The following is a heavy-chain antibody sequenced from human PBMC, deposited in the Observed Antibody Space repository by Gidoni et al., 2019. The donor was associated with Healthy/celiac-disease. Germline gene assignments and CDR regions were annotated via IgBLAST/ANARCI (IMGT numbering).Heavy chain of an antibody. CDR2: ISGSGGSK. V-gene: IGHV3-23*01. J-gene: IGHJ4*02. CDR1: GFTFSSYA. CDR3: AKDPRFVAVVAATGVRDY. Sequence: EVQLLESGGGLVQPGGSLRLSCAASGFTFSSYAMSWVRQVPGKGLEWVSAISGSGGSKYYADSVKGRFTISRDNSKNTLYLQMNSLRAEDTAVYYCAKDPRFVAVVAATGVRDYWGQGTLVTVSS. D-gene: IGHD2-15*01.